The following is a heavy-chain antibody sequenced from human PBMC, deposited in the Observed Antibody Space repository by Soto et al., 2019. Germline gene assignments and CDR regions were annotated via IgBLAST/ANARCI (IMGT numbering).Heavy chain of an antibody. J-gene: IGHJ4*02. CDR1: GLSFSNYA. CDR3: AKDGDIILLPADY. Sequence: GGCLRLSGAAAGLSFSNYAMIWVRQAPGKGMECFSGISTRGDSTYYADSVKGRFTIYSDNSKKTLFLQMNSLRAEDTAVYFGAKDGDIILLPADYWGQAPRVTVSS. V-gene: IGHV3-23*01. CDR2: ISTRGDST. D-gene: IGHD2-8*01.